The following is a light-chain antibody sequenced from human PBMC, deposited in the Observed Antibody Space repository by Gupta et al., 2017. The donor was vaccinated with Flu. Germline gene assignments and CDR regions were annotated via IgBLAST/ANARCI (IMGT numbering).Light chain of an antibody. V-gene: IGLV2-11*01. J-gene: IGLJ3*02. Sequence: SVSGSAGSSVTISCTGTSNDVGGYNYVSWYQHHPGKAPKLMIYDVTKRPSGVPDRFSGSKSGSTATLTHSRHQGEDSSDLCSCAYGDTSCTTRTSKCWVFGGGTKLTVL. CDR3: CAYGDTSCTTRTSKCWV. CDR1: SNDVGGYNY. CDR2: DVT.